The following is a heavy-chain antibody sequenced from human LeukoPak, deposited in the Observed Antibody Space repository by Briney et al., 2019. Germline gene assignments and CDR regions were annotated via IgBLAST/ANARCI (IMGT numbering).Heavy chain of an antibody. V-gene: IGHV2-5*02. Sequence: GSGPTLVNPTQTLTLTCTFSGFSLSTSGVGVGWIRQPPGKALEWLALIYWDDDKRYSPSLKSRLTITKDTSKTRVVLTMTNMDPVDTATYYCAHSRLAPKTHSSGYYYEDYWGQGTLVTVSS. CDR2: IYWDDDK. J-gene: IGHJ4*02. CDR3: AHSRLAPKTHSSGYYYEDY. CDR1: GFSLSTSGVG. D-gene: IGHD3-22*01.